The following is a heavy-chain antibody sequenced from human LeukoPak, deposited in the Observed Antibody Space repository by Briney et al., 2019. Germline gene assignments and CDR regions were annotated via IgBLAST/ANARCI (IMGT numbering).Heavy chain of an antibody. CDR2: FYSGGSA. CDR3: ARVYSGYDLPGSLANYYFDY. CDR1: GGSISNYY. V-gene: IGHV4-4*07. Sequence: SETLSLTCTVSGGSISNYYWSWIRQPAGKGLEWIGRFYSGGSADYNPSLKSRVAMSVDTSKNQFSLKLSSVTAADTAVYYCARVYSGYDLPGSLANYYFDYWGQGTLVTVSS. J-gene: IGHJ4*02. D-gene: IGHD5-12*01.